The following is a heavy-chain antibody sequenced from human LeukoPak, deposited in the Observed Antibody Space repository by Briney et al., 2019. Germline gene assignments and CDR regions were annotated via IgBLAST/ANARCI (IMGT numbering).Heavy chain of an antibody. D-gene: IGHD1-1*01. V-gene: IGHV3-23*01. J-gene: IGHJ4*02. Sequence: PGGSLRLSCAASGFTFSSYSMNWVRQAPGKGLEWVSSISGCGGSTYYADSVKGRFTISRDNSKNTLYLQMYSLRAEDTAVYYCAKVEGASKASVYWGQGALVTVSS. CDR2: ISGCGGST. CDR1: GFTFSSYS. CDR3: AKVEGASKASVY.